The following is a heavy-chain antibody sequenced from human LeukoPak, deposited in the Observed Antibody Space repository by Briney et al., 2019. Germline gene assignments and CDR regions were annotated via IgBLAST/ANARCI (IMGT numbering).Heavy chain of an antibody. Sequence: GGSLRLSCAASGFTFSSYSMNWVRQAPGKGLEWVSYITGTSSTIHYADSVRGRFTISRDNAKNSLYLQMNSLRDEDTAVYYCTRDPHSLDYWGLGTLVTVSS. V-gene: IGHV3-48*02. CDR1: GFTFSSYS. D-gene: IGHD5-18*01. CDR3: TRDPHSLDY. CDR2: ITGTSSTI. J-gene: IGHJ4*02.